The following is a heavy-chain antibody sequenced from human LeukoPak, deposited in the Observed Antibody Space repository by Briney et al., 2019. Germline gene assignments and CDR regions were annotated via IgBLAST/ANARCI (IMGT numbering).Heavy chain of an antibody. CDR3: ARTVVAATPGHDYYYGMDV. CDR1: GGTFSSYA. J-gene: IGHJ6*02. D-gene: IGHD2-15*01. V-gene: IGHV1-69*13. CDR2: IIPIFGTA. Sequence: GASVKVSCKASGGTFSSYAISWVRQAPGQGLEWMGGIIPIFGTANYAQKFQGRVTITADESTSTAYMELSSLRSEDTAVYYCARTVVAATPGHDYYYGMDVWGQGTTVTVSS.